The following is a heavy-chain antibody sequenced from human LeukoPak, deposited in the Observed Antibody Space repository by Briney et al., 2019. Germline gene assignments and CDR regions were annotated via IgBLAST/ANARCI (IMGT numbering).Heavy chain of an antibody. CDR1: GFTFSSYS. Sequence: TGGSLRLSCAASGFTFSSYSMNWVRQAPGKGLEWVSSISSSSSYIYYADSVKGRFTISRDNAKNSLYLQMNSLRAEDTAVYYCARSPSSWGVVLHYFDYWGQGTLVTVSS. V-gene: IGHV3-21*01. CDR3: ARSPSSWGVVLHYFDY. CDR2: ISSSSSYI. D-gene: IGHD6-13*01. J-gene: IGHJ4*02.